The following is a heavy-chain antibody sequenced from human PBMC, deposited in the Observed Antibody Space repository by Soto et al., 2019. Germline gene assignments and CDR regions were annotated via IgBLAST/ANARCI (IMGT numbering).Heavy chain of an antibody. Sequence: EVQLLESGGGLVQPGGSLRFSCAASGFTFSSYAMSWVRQAPGKGLEWVSAISGSGGSTYYADSVKGRFTISRDNSKNTLYLQMNSLRAEDTAVYYCAKGVEYMTTVTSSDYWGQGTLVTVSS. V-gene: IGHV3-23*01. J-gene: IGHJ4*02. CDR2: ISGSGGST. CDR1: GFTFSSYA. D-gene: IGHD4-17*01. CDR3: AKGVEYMTTVTSSDY.